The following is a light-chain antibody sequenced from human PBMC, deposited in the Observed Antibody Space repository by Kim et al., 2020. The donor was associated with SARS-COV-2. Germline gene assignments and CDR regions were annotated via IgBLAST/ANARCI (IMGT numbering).Light chain of an antibody. J-gene: IGKJ1*01. Sequence: EIVMTQSPVTLSVSPGESATLSCRASQSVNTNLFWLQQKPGQTPRLLMYGASIRATSVPTRFSGSGSGTDFTLTINRLQSEDFAVYYCKQFSVWPPTWTFGKGTKVDIK. CDR2: GAS. V-gene: IGKV3-15*01. CDR3: KQFSVWPPTWT. CDR1: QSVNTN.